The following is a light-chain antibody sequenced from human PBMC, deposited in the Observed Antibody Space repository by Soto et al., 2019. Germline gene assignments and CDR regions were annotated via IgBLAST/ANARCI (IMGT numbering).Light chain of an antibody. CDR1: SSDIGSYNY. Sequence: QSVLTQPASVSGSPGQSITISCTGTSSDIGSYNYVSWYQQLPGKVPKLMIYGVSNRPSGVSNRFSGSKSGNTASLTISGLKAEDEADYYCSSYTFSSTLVVFGGGTKLTVL. V-gene: IGLV2-14*03. CDR2: GVS. CDR3: SSYTFSSTLVV. J-gene: IGLJ2*01.